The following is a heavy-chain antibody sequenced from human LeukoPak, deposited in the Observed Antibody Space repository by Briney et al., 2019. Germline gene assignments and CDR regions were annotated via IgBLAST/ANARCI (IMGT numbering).Heavy chain of an antibody. D-gene: IGHD5-12*01. CDR1: GLTFSSHA. J-gene: IGHJ4*02. CDR2: SSGSGGST. CDR3: AKGRGIVATIAPYYDN. V-gene: IGHV3-23*01. Sequence: GGSRTLSCAAAGLTFSSHAMSWVRQAPGKGLEWVSVSSGSGGSTYYADSVKGRFTISRDNSKNTLYLYMNSLRVEDTAVYYCAKGRGIVATIAPYYDNWGQGTLVTVSS.